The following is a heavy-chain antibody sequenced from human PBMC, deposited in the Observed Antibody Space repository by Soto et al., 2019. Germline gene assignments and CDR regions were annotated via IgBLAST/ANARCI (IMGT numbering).Heavy chain of an antibody. V-gene: IGHV4-39*01. D-gene: IGHD2-21*02. CDR1: GESISSSSYY. CDR2: IYYSGRT. J-gene: IGHJ4*02. CDR3: ARQRTTVVTQAYFDH. Sequence: SLTCIVSGESISSSSYYWGWIRQPPGKGLEWIGSIYYSGRTYYNPSFKSRVTISIDTSKNQFSLKLSSVTATDTAVYYFARQRTTVVTQAYFDHWGQGALVTVSS.